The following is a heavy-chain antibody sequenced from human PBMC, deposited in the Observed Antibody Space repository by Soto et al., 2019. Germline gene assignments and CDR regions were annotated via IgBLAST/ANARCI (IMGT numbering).Heavy chain of an antibody. J-gene: IGHJ6*02. Sequence: SETLSLTCAVSGGSISSSNWWSWVRQPPGKGLEWIGEIYHSGSTNCNPSLKSRVTISVDTSKNQFSLKLSSVTAADTAVYYCARDVMEFGMDVWGQGTTVTVSS. CDR3: ARDVMEFGMDV. CDR1: GGSISSSNW. D-gene: IGHD2-8*01. V-gene: IGHV4-4*02. CDR2: IYHSGST.